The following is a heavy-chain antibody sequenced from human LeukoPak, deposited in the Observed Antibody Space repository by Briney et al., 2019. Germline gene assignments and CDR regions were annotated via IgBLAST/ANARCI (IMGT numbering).Heavy chain of an antibody. J-gene: IGHJ4*02. CDR3: ARGDYDILTGYYNTPYFDY. D-gene: IGHD3-9*01. CDR1: GGSISSYY. Sequence: PSETLSLTCTVPGGSISSYYWSWIRQPPGKGLEWIGYIFFSGSTNYNPSLQSRVTISVDTSKSQFSLKLSSVTAADTAVYYCARGDYDILTGYYNTPYFDYWGQGTLVTVSS. V-gene: IGHV4-59*01. CDR2: IFFSGST.